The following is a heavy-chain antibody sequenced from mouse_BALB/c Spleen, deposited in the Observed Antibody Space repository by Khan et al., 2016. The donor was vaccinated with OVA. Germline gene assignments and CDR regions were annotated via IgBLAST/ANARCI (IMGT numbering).Heavy chain of an antibody. J-gene: IGHJ3*01. Sequence: EVQLVESGGDVVKPGGSLKLSCAASGFTFSTYGMSWVRQTPDKRLEWVATVSTGGHYTYYPDTVKGRFTISRDNAKTTLYLQMRSMKSEDTAMFYCARLAYYYDSEGFAYWGQGTLVTVSA. CDR1: GFTFSTYG. V-gene: IGHV5-6*01. D-gene: IGHD1-1*01. CDR2: VSTGGHYT. CDR3: ARLAYYYDSEGFAY.